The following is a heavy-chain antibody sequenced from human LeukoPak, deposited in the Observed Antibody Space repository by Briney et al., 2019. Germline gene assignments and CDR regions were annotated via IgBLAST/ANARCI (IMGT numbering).Heavy chain of an antibody. Sequence: GGSLRLSCAVSGFTYSSYDMNWVRQAPGKGLEWVSSISSSSNYIHYADSVKGRFTISRDNAKNSLYLQMNSLRAEDTAVYFCARGTLGAWGWWGQGTLVTVSA. CDR1: GFTYSSYD. J-gene: IGHJ4*02. CDR2: ISSSSNYI. V-gene: IGHV3-21*01. D-gene: IGHD6-19*01. CDR3: ARGTLGAWGW.